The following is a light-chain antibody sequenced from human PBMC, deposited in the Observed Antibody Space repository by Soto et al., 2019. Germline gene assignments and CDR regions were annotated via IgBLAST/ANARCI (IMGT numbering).Light chain of an antibody. CDR1: QSISRY. CDR2: DAS. J-gene: IGKJ1*01. Sequence: EIVLTQSPATLSLSPGERATLSCRASQSISRYLAWYQQKPGQAPRLLIYDASNRATGIPARFSGSGSGTEFTLTISGLQSEDFAVYYCQQYNNWPPWTFGQGTKVEIK. CDR3: QQYNNWPPWT. V-gene: IGKV3-11*01.